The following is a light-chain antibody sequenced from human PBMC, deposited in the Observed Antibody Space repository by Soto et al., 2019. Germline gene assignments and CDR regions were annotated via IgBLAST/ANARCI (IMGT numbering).Light chain of an antibody. CDR2: GAS. CDR1: QSVRSH. J-gene: IGKJ1*01. Sequence: EIVMTQSPATLSVSPGERATLSCKASQSVRSHLAWYQQKPGQPPRLLMYGASTRATGMPARFSGGGSGTEFTLTISSLQSEDFAVCYCQQYNNWPRTFGQGTKFEIK. CDR3: QQYNNWPRT. V-gene: IGKV3-15*01.